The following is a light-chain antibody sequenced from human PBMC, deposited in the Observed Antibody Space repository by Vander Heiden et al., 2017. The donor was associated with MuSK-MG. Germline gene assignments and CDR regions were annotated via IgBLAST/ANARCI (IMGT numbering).Light chain of an antibody. CDR3: QQRNSSPRT. CDR1: QSISSY. CDR2: AAA. V-gene: IGKV1-39*01. J-gene: IGKJ1*01. Sequence: DIQLTQSPSSLSASVGDRVTITCRASQSISSYLAWYQQKPGKAPKLLIYAAATLQSGVPSRFSGSGSGPEFTLTISSLQPEDFATYYCQQRNSSPRTFGQGTKVEIK.